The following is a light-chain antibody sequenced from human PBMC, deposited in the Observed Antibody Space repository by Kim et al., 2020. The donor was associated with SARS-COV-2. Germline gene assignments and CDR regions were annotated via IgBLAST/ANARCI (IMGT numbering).Light chain of an antibody. CDR2: GAS. V-gene: IGKV1-17*01. CDR1: QDIGND. Sequence: ASVGDRDTITCRASQDIGNDLGWYQQNPGRAPKRLIYGASNLQSGVPARFSGSVSETEFTLTINSLQPEDFATYFCLQHRTYPITFGQGTRLEIK. CDR3: LQHRTYPIT. J-gene: IGKJ5*01.